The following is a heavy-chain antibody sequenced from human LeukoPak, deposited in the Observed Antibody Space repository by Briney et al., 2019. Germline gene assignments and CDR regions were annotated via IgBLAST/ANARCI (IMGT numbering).Heavy chain of an antibody. Sequence: PSETLSLTCTVSGGSISSYYWSWIRQPPGKGLEWIGYIYYSGSTNYNPSLKSRVTISVDTSKNQFSLKLGSVTAADTAVYYCARGVHYYDYYYMDVWGKGTTVTVSS. V-gene: IGHV4-59*01. CDR2: IYYSGST. CDR1: GGSISSYY. J-gene: IGHJ6*03. CDR3: ARGVHYYDYYYMDV.